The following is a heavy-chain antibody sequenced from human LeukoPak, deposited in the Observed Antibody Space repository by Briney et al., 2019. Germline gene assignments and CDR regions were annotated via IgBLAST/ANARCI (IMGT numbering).Heavy chain of an antibody. CDR1: GFTISSYS. V-gene: IGHV3-48*04. CDR2: ISSSSSTI. CDR3: ARGRGYSGYDTIDY. J-gene: IGHJ4*02. Sequence: GGSLRLSCAASGFTISSYSMNWVRQAPGKGLEWVSYISSSSSTIYYADSVKGRFTISRDNAKNSLYLQMNSLRAEDTAVYYCARGRGYSGYDTIDYWGQGTLVTVSS. D-gene: IGHD5-12*01.